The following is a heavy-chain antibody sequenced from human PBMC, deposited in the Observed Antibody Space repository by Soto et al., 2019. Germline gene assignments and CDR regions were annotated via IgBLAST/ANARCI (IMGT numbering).Heavy chain of an antibody. CDR2: MNPNSGNT. CDR3: ARASAVLRFLEWLLPDFDY. CDR1: GYTFTSYD. Sequence: QVQLVQSGAEVKKPGASVKVSCKASGYTFTSYDINWVRQATGQGLEWMGWMNPNSGNTGYAQKFQGRVTMTRNTSISTAYMELSSLRSEDTAVYYCARASAVLRFLEWLLPDFDYWGQGTLVTVSS. D-gene: IGHD3-3*01. V-gene: IGHV1-8*01. J-gene: IGHJ4*02.